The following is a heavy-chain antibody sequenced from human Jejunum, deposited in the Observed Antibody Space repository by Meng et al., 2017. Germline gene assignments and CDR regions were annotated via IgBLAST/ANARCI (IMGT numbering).Heavy chain of an antibody. CDR3: AANRPSLPFDY. D-gene: IGHD6-6*01. Sequence: EVQLLDPGGGLVQPGGSLRLSCTASGFTLSSYAMSWVRQTPGKGLEWVSTIGTSADPYYADSVKGRFTISRDNSENTMFLQMNSLRAEDTAVYYCAANRPSLPFDYWGQGTLVTVSS. CDR1: GFTLSSYA. J-gene: IGHJ4*02. CDR2: IGTSADP. V-gene: IGHV3-23*01.